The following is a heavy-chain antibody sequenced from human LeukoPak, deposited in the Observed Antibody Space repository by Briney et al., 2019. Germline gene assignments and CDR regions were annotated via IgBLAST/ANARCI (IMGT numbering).Heavy chain of an antibody. V-gene: IGHV3-53*01. CDR1: GFSVSDNS. Sequence: GGSLRLSCTVSGFSVSDNSMSWVRQAPGKGLEWVSFIYSGTTHYSDSVKGRFTISRDNSKNTLYLQMNSLRAEDTAVYYCARAVYFDSNFDYWGQGTLVTVSS. D-gene: IGHD3-9*01. J-gene: IGHJ4*02. CDR2: IYSGTT. CDR3: ARAVYFDSNFDY.